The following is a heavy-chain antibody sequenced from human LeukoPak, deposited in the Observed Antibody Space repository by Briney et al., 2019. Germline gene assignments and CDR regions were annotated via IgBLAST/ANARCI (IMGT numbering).Heavy chain of an antibody. J-gene: IGHJ4*02. Sequence: NPGGSLRLSCAASGFTFSSYSMNWVRQAPGKGLEWVSSISSSSSYIYYADSVKGRFTISRDNAKNSLYLQMNSLRAEDTAVYYCARDRDRSGSYYTIFDYWGQGTLVTVSS. CDR2: ISSSSSYI. D-gene: IGHD1-26*01. CDR1: GFTFSSYS. CDR3: ARDRDRSGSYYTIFDY. V-gene: IGHV3-21*01.